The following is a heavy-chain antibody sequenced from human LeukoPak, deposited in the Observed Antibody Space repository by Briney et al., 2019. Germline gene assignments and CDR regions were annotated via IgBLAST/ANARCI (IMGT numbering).Heavy chain of an antibody. V-gene: IGHV4-30-4*01. Sequence: PSQTLSLTCTVSGGSISSGDYYWSWIRQPPGKGLEWIVYIYYSGYTYYNPSLKSRVTISVDTSKNQFSLNLSSVTAADTAVYYCARGRHYGSGSYPFDYWGQGTLVTVSS. CDR3: ARGRHYGSGSYPFDY. CDR1: GGSISSGDYY. D-gene: IGHD3-10*01. J-gene: IGHJ4*02. CDR2: IYYSGYT.